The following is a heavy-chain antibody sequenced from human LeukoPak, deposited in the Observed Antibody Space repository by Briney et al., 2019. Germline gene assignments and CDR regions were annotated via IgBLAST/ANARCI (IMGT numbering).Heavy chain of an antibody. D-gene: IGHD6-13*01. J-gene: IGHJ4*02. CDR2: INPNSGGT. CDR3: ARARIAAAGVTDNY. CDR1: GYTFTGYY. V-gene: IGHV1-2*06. Sequence: RASVKVSCKASGYTFTGYYMHWVRQAPGQGLECMGRINPNSGGTNYAQKFQGRVTMTRDTSISTAYMELSRLRSDDTAVYYCARARIAAAGVTDNYWGQGTLVTVSS.